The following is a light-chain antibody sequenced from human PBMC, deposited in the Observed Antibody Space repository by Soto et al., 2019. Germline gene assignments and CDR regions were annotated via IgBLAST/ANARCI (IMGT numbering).Light chain of an antibody. CDR3: QQYNSYWT. CDR2: KAS. J-gene: IGKJ1*01. V-gene: IGKV1-5*03. CDR1: QSISSW. Sequence: DIQMTQSPSTLYASVGDRVTITCWASQSISSWFAWYQQKPGKAPKLLIYKASSLETGVPSRFSGRGSGTEYTLTISSLQPDDFATYYCQQYNSYWTFGQGTKVEIK.